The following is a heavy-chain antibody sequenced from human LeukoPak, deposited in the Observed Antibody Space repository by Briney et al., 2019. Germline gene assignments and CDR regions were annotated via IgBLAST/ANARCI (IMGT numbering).Heavy chain of an antibody. CDR1: GFTFSSYG. Sequence: GGSLRLSCAASGFTFSSYGMHWVRQAPGKGLEWVAVISYDGSNKYYADSVKGRITTSRDNSKNTLYLQMNSLRAEDTAVYYCAKASGVPWADYAFDIWGQGTMVTVSS. D-gene: IGHD3-10*01. J-gene: IGHJ3*02. CDR2: ISYDGSNK. CDR3: AKASGVPWADYAFDI. V-gene: IGHV3-30*18.